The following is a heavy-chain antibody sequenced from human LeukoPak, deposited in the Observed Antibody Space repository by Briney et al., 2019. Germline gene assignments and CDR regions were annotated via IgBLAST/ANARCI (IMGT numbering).Heavy chain of an antibody. CDR3: AREKCYSGGSCYRSNWFDP. CDR1: GFTFSSYW. J-gene: IGHJ5*02. Sequence: PGGSLRLSCAASGFTFSSYWMSWVRQAPGKGLEWVANIKQDGSEKYYVDSVEGRFTISRDNAKNSLYLQMNSLRAEDTAVYYCAREKCYSGGSCYRSNWFDPWGQGTLVTVSS. D-gene: IGHD2-15*01. CDR2: IKQDGSEK. V-gene: IGHV3-7*01.